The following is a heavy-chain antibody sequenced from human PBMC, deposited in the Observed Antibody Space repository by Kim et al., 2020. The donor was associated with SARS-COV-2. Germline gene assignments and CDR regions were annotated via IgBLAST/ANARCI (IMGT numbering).Heavy chain of an antibody. J-gene: IGHJ5*02. CDR3: ARAYCSGGSCYSSKAWFEP. Sequence: SETLSLTCTVSGGSISSGGYYWSWIRQHPGKGLEWIGYIYYSGSTYYNPSLKSRVTISVDTSKNQFSLKLSSVTAADTAVYYCARAYCSGGSCYSSKAWFEPWGQGTLVTVPP. CDR2: IYYSGST. V-gene: IGHV4-31*03. D-gene: IGHD2-15*01. CDR1: GGSISSGGYY.